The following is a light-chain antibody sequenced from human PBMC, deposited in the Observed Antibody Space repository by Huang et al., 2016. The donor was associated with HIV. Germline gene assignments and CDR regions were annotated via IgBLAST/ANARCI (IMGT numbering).Light chain of an antibody. V-gene: IGKV4-1*01. CDR3: QQYYNTPLT. CDR2: WAS. J-gene: IGKJ2*01. CDR1: QSLLYSSNNKKY. Sequence: DIVMTQSPDSLAVSLGERATINCKSSQSLLYSSNNKKYLAWYQQKPGQPPKLLIYWASTRDSGVPDRFTGSGSGTVFTLTISSLQAEDVAIYYCQQYYNTPLTFGQGTKLVIK.